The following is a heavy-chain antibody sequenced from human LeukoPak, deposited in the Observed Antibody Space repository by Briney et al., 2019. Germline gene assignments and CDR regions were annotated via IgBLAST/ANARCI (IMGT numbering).Heavy chain of an antibody. CDR2: VYYSGST. CDR1: GGSISSYY. CDR3: ARGGPYCGGDCYLDY. Sequence: SETLSLTCTVSGGSISSYYWSWIRQPPGKGLEWIGYVYYSGSTNYNPSLKSRVTISVDTFKNQFSLKLSSVTAADTAVYYCARGGPYCGGDCYLDYWGQGTLVTVSS. J-gene: IGHJ4*02. D-gene: IGHD2-21*02. V-gene: IGHV4-59*01.